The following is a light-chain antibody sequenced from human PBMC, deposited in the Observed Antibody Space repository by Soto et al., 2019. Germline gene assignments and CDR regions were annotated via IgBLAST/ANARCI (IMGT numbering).Light chain of an antibody. Sequence: EIVMTQSPATLSLSPGERATLSCGASQSVSSYLAWYQQKPGQAPRLLIYGASTRATGIPARFSGSGSGTEFTLTISSLPSEDFAVYYYQQYNNGWTFGQGTKVEIK. J-gene: IGKJ1*01. CDR1: QSVSSY. CDR3: QQYNNGWT. V-gene: IGKV3-15*01. CDR2: GAS.